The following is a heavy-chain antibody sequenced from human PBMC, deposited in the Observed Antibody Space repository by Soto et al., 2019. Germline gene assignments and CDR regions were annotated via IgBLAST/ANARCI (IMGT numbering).Heavy chain of an antibody. Sequence: QVQLVQSGAEVKKPGSSVRVSCKASGDTFTFYSINWVRQAPGLGLEWMGRINPILSMSNYAQRFQGRVTMTADKPTSTAYMELSSLRSEDMAMYYCASSYGSGYRAFDYWGQGALVTVSS. D-gene: IGHD3-10*01. CDR1: GDTFTFYS. J-gene: IGHJ4*02. CDR2: INPILSMS. CDR3: ASSYGSGYRAFDY. V-gene: IGHV1-69*02.